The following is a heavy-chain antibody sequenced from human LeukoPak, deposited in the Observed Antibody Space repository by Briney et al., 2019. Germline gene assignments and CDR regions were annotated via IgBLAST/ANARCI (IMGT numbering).Heavy chain of an antibody. CDR3: ARMDGIRYFDWLLYFDY. J-gene: IGHJ4*02. CDR2: MSILSGIT. Sequence: KSGGSLRLSCAGSGFPFSGYSMNWVRQTPGKGLEWVSSMSILSGITYYAESVKGRFTISRDNAKNSLYLQMNSLRAEDTAVYYCARMDGIRYFDWLLYFDYWGQGTLVTVSS. D-gene: IGHD3-9*01. V-gene: IGHV3-21*01. CDR1: GFPFSGYS.